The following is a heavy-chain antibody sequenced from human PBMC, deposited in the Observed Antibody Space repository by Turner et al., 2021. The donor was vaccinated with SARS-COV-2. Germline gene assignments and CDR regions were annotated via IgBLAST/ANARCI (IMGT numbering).Heavy chain of an antibody. V-gene: IGHV1-8*02. Sequence: QVQLVQSGAEVKKPGASEKVSCKASGYTFTSYDINWVRPATGPVLELMGWMNPYSGNTSYSQKFQGRVTMTRNTSIITAYMELSSLRSEDTAGYYCARCVYCSSTSCSPYWYFDLWGRGTLFTVSS. CDR2: MNPYSGNT. J-gene: IGHJ2*01. CDR1: GYTFTSYD. CDR3: ARCVYCSSTSCSPYWYFDL. D-gene: IGHD2-2*01.